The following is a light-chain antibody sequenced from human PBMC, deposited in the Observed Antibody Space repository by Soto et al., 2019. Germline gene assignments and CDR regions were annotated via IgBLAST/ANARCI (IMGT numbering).Light chain of an antibody. J-gene: IGLJ2*01. CDR1: SSDVGGYNY. Sequence: QSALTQPASVSGSPGQSITISCTGTSSDVGGYNYVSWYQQHPGKAPKLMIYEVSNRPSGVSNRFSGSKSGNTASLTISGLQAEDEADYYCQSYDTRVFGPVFGVGTKLTVL. CDR2: EVS. V-gene: IGLV2-14*01. CDR3: QSYDTRVFGPV.